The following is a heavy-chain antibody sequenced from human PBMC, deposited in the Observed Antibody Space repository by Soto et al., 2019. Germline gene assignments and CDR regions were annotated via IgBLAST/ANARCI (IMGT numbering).Heavy chain of an antibody. Sequence: QVQLVESGGGVVQPGRSLRLSCAASGFTFSSYGMHWVRQAPGKGLEWVAVIWYDGSNKYYADSVKGRFTISRDNSKNTLYLQMNSLRADDTAVYYCARDRMGAVAGTYFDYWGQGTLVTVSS. CDR1: GFTFSSYG. V-gene: IGHV3-33*01. J-gene: IGHJ4*02. CDR3: ARDRMGAVAGTYFDY. D-gene: IGHD6-19*01. CDR2: IWYDGSNK.